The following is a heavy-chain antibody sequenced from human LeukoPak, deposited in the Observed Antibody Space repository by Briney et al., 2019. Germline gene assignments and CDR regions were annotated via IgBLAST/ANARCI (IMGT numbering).Heavy chain of an antibody. D-gene: IGHD3/OR15-3a*01. J-gene: IGHJ4*02. CDR3: VRRADFWALPEHTYSFDY. CDR1: GGSIYSYY. V-gene: IGHV4-59*01. CDR2: LYYSGGP. Sequence: SETLSLTCSVSGGSIYSYYWSWIRQPPGKGLEWIGYLYYSGGPTYNPSLKSRVTISADTSKNQLSLSLRFVTAADTAVYFCVRRADFWALPEHTYSFDYWGQGALVTVSS.